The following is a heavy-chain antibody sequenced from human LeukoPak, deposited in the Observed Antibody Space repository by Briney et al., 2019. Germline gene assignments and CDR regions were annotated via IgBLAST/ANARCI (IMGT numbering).Heavy chain of an antibody. CDR2: IYHSGST. J-gene: IGHJ4*02. V-gene: IGHV4-38-2*01. D-gene: IGHD5-18*01. CDR3: ARGVQLWSPPGQFDY. Sequence: SSETLSLTCAVSGYSISSGYYWGWIRQPPGKGLEWIGSIYHSGSTYYNPSLKSRVTISVDTSKNQFSLKLSSVTAADTAVYYCARGVQLWSPPGQFDYWGQGTLVTVSS. CDR1: GYSISSGYY.